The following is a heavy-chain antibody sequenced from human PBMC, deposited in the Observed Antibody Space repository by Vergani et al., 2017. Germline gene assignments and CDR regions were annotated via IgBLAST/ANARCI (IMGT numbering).Heavy chain of an antibody. D-gene: IGHD5-18*01. CDR2: IYWADNK. CDR3: ARRVDTGLLDY. V-gene: IGHV2-5*02. J-gene: IGHJ4*02. CDR1: GFSLSTSPVG. Sequence: QITLKESGPTLVKPTQTLTLTCTFSGFSLSTSPVGVGWIRQPPGKALEWLALIYWADNKHYSPSLMNRLTITKDTSRNQVVLTMTNVDPVDTATYYCARRVDTGLLDYWGQGTLVTVSS.